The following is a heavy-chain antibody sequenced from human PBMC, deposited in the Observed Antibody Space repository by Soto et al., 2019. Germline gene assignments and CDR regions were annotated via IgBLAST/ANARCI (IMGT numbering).Heavy chain of an antibody. Sequence: GGSLRLSCAASGFTFSSYAMSWVRQAPGKGLEWVSAISGSGGSTYYADSVKGRFTISRDNSKNTLYLQMNSLRAEDTAVYYCAKGDVGYDSSGYRSWYFDLWGRGTLVTVSS. CDR1: GFTFSSYA. CDR2: ISGSGGST. J-gene: IGHJ2*01. D-gene: IGHD3-22*01. V-gene: IGHV3-23*01. CDR3: AKGDVGYDSSGYRSWYFDL.